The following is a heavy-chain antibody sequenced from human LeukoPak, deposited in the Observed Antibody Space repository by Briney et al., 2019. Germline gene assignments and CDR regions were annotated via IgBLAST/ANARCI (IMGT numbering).Heavy chain of an antibody. CDR1: GFTFSRYA. Sequence: GGSLRLSCAVSGFTFSRYAMHWVRQAPGKGLEWVAVISYDGSKKADSVKGRFTISRDNSKNTLYLQMNSLRAEDTAVYYCANDAYSTSWYGNYWGQGTLVTVSS. CDR3: ANDAYSTSWYGNY. J-gene: IGHJ4*02. CDR2: ISYDGSKK. D-gene: IGHD6-13*01. V-gene: IGHV3-30-3*02.